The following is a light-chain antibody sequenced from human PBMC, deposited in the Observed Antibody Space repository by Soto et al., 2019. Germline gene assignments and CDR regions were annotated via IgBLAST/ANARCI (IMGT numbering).Light chain of an antibody. CDR2: GAS. CDR3: QQYNNWPRWT. J-gene: IGKJ1*01. V-gene: IGKV3-15*01. Sequence: EIVMTQSPATLSVSPGERATLSCRASQSVSSNLAWYQQKPGQAPRLPIYGASTRATGIPARFSGSGSGTEFTLTISSLQSEDFAVYYCQQYNNWPRWTFGQGTKVDI. CDR1: QSVSSN.